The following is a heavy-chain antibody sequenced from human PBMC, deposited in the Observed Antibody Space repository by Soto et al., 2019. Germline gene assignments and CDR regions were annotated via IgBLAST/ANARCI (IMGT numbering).Heavy chain of an antibody. Sequence: QPGGSLRLSCAASEFTFSNYWMTWVRQAPGKGLEWVANINPDGTIKYYVESLKGRFTISRDNAKNSLYLQMNSLRAEDTAVYYCARWLSGSYMDWGQGTLVTVSS. V-gene: IGHV3-7*03. CDR2: INPDGTIK. CDR1: EFTFSNYW. J-gene: IGHJ4*02. D-gene: IGHD1-26*01. CDR3: ARWLSGSYMD.